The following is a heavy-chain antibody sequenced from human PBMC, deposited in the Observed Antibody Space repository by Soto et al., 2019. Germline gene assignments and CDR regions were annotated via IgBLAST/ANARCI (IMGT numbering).Heavy chain of an antibody. Sequence: SETLSLTCIVSGGSISIGYYYWSWIRQHPGKGLEWIGYIHNSGSSYYNPSLKSRVTISVDTSKNRFSLDLRSVTAADTAVYYCATAGGLGAVAADYWGQGTLVTVS. CDR3: ATAGGLGAVAADY. CDR1: GGSISIGYYY. J-gene: IGHJ4*02. CDR2: IHNSGSS. V-gene: IGHV4-31*03. D-gene: IGHD6-19*01.